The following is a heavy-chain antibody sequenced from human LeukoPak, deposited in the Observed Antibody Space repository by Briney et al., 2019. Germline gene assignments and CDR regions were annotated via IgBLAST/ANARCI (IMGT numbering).Heavy chain of an antibody. CDR3: ARDLAWGAFDY. V-gene: IGHV3-23*01. D-gene: IGHD7-27*01. CDR1: GFTFSNYG. J-gene: IGHJ4*02. Sequence: GGSLRLSSAASGFTFSNYGMNWVRQAPGKGLEWLSGISPRGGGTYCADSVKGRFTISRDDSKNTLPLQMNSLTVEDTAVYYCARDLAWGAFDYWGQGTLVTVSS. CDR2: ISPRGGGT.